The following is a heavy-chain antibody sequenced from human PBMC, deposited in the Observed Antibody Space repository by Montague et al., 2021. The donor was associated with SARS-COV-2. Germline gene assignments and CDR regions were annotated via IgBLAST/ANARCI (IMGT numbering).Heavy chain of an antibody. CDR2: IYYSGST. CDR1: GGSISSYY. J-gene: IGHJ4*02. V-gene: IGHV4-59*13. Sequence: SETLSLTCTVSGGSISSYYRSWIRQPPGKGLEWTEYIYYSGSTNYNPSLKSRVTISVDTSKNQFSLKLSSVTAADTAVYYCARDLGDYWGQGTLVTVSS. CDR3: ARDLGDY.